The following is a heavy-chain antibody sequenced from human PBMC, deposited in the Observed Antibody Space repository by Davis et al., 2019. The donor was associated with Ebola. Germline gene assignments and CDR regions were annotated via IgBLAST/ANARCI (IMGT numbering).Heavy chain of an antibody. CDR2: ISSSSSTI. Sequence: GGSLRLSCAASGFTFSSYSMNWVRQAPGKGLEWVSYISSSSSTIYYADSVKGRFTISRDNAKNSLYLQMNSLRDEDTAVYYCARGVRSNIVLMVYQGLDYWGQGTLVTVSS. D-gene: IGHD2-8*01. J-gene: IGHJ4*02. CDR1: GFTFSSYS. CDR3: ARGVRSNIVLMVYQGLDY. V-gene: IGHV3-48*02.